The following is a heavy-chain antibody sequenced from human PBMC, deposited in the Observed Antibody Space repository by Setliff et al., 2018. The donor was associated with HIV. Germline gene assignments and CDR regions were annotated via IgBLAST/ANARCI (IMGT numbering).Heavy chain of an antibody. V-gene: IGHV4-61*09. CDR3: ARAPDSSAYYYFYYYMDV. Sequence: SETLSLTCTVSGGSISSGSYYWNWIRQPAGKGLEWVGQISTGGATDYNSSLKSRFTISRDNAKNSLYLQMNSLRAEDTAVYYCARAPDSSAYYYFYYYMDVWGKGTTVTVSS. J-gene: IGHJ6*03. CDR2: ISTGGAT. CDR1: GGSISSGSYY. D-gene: IGHD3-22*01.